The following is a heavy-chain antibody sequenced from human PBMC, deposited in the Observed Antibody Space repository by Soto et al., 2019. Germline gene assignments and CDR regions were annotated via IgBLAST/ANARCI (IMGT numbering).Heavy chain of an antibody. D-gene: IGHD3-3*01. CDR3: EAWSSYYTVDV. Sequence: QVQLQESGPGLVETSETLSLTCTVSGGSISSYFWSWIRQPAGKGLEWIGRLSTSGSTIYNPSLKSRVTMSLDTSKKQFSLKLSSVTAADTAVYYCEAWSSYYTVDVWGQGTTVTVSS. V-gene: IGHV4-4*07. CDR1: GGSISSYF. J-gene: IGHJ6*02. CDR2: LSTSGST.